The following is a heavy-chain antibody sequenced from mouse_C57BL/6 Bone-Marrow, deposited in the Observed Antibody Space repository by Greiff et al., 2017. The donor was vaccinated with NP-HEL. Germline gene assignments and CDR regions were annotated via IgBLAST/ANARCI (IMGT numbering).Heavy chain of an antibody. V-gene: IGHV5-9-1*02. CDR2: ISSGGDYI. J-gene: IGHJ1*03. CDR3: TTMITTRNWYFDV. Sequence: EVKLMESGEGLVKPGGSLKLSCAASGFTFSSYAMSWVRQTPEKRLEWVAYISSGGDYIYYADTVKGRFTISRDNARNTLYLQMSSLKSEDTAMYYCTTMITTRNWYFDVWGTGTTVTVSS. CDR1: GFTFSSYA. D-gene: IGHD2-4*01.